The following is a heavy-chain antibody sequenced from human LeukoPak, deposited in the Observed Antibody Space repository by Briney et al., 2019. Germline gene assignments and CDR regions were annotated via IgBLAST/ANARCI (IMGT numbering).Heavy chain of an antibody. CDR1: GFTFDDYG. CDR2: INWNGDST. V-gene: IGHV3-20*04. J-gene: IGHJ4*02. Sequence: AGGSLRLSCAASGFTFDDYGMSLVRQAPGKGLEWVSGINWNGDSTDYADSVKGRFTISRENAKNSLYLQMNSLRAEDTALYYCARGLYSSGWFWGQGTLVTVSS. CDR3: ARGLYSSGWF. D-gene: IGHD6-19*01.